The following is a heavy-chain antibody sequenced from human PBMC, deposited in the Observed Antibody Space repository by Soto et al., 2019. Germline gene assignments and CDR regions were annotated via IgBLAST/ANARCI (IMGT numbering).Heavy chain of an antibody. CDR1: GGSISSRNW. V-gene: IGHV4-4*02. CDR3: SARTGIVGYTNFQH. Sequence: QVQLQESGPGLVKPSGTLSLPCAVSGGSISSRNWWSWVRQPPGKGLERIGEIYHSGSTNYNPSLKCRVTIAVDRSKNQFSLKLSSVTAADTAVYYCSARTGIVGYTNFQHWCQGTLVTVSS. CDR2: IYHSGST. J-gene: IGHJ1*01. D-gene: IGHD1-26*01.